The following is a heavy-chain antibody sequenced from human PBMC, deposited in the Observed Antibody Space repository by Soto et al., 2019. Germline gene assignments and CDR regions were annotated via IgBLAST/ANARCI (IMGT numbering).Heavy chain of an antibody. CDR3: ARAGVTPHFFDY. J-gene: IGHJ4*02. V-gene: IGHV3-53*01. D-gene: IGHD2-21*02. CDR1: GFSVRTNY. CDR2: FESGGSI. Sequence: GGSLRLSCAASGFSVRTNYMSWVRQAPGKGLEWVSVFESGGSIYYADSVKGRFIISRDYAKNTVYLQMNSLRADDTAVYYCARAGVTPHFFDYWGQGTLVTVST.